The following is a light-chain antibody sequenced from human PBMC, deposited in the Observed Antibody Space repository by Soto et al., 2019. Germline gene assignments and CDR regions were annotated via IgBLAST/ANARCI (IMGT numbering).Light chain of an antibody. CDR2: GAS. CDR3: QQSNNWPPT. V-gene: IGKV3-15*01. Sequence: EIVMTQSPATLSVSPGERVTLSCRASQSVDTKLVWYQHRPGQPPRLLISGASARATGIPVRFSGSGSGTEFTLSIASLQSEDFAVYYCQQSNNWPPTFGQGTKVEIK. J-gene: IGKJ1*01. CDR1: QSVDTK.